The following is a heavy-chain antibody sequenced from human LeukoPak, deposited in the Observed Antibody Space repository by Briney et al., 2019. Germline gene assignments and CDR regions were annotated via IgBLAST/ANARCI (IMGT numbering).Heavy chain of an antibody. CDR2: INADNVNT. V-gene: IGHV1-3*01. D-gene: IGHD3-10*01. CDR3: ARGSSYYGSGSYLSF. J-gene: IGHJ4*02. CDR1: GYTFTSYA. Sequence: GASVKVSCKASGYTFTSYAIHWVRQAPGQRLEWMGWINADNVNTKYSQNLQGRVTITRDTSTSTAYMELSSLRSEDTAVYYCARGSSYYGSGSYLSFWGQGTLVAVST.